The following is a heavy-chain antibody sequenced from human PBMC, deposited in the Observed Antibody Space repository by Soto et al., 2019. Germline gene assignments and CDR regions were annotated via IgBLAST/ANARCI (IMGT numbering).Heavy chain of an antibody. CDR3: ATRIRQPL. D-gene: IGHD6-13*01. V-gene: IGHV4-4*02. Sequence: QLQLQESGPGLVKPSGTLSLACAVSGGSISSDTGGLWVRQSPGKGLEWVGESHCDGSTNHNAYPVTPVTISIDKSNNPFSLRLTSLSAAATDVYYCATRIRQPLWGQGILVTVSS. CDR2: SHCDGST. J-gene: IGHJ4*02. CDR1: GGSISSDTG.